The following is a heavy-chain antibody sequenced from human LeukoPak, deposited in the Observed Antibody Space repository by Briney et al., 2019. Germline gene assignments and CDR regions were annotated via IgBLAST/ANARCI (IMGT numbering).Heavy chain of an antibody. V-gene: IGHV1-46*01. Sequence: ASVNVSCKASGYIFINYYMHWVRQAPGQGLAWMAIINPSGGSTTYAQNFQGRVIMTRDTSTSTVYLEVNSLRSDDTAVYYCAREGYGSGRRLGLDVWGQGTTVTVSS. J-gene: IGHJ6*02. D-gene: IGHD3-10*01. CDR3: AREGYGSGRRLGLDV. CDR1: GYIFINYY. CDR2: INPSGGST.